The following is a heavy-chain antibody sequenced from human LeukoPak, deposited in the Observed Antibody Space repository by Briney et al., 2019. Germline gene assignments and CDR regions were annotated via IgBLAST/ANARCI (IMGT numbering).Heavy chain of an antibody. Sequence: GGSLRLSCAASGFTFSSYEMNWVRQAPGKGLEWVSYISSSDGTIYYADSVKGRFTISRDNAKNSLYLQMNSMRAGDTAVYYCARAYYYDSSGYYYYWGQGTLVTVSS. CDR2: ISSSDGTI. CDR1: GFTFSSYE. CDR3: ARAYYYDSSGYYYY. V-gene: IGHV3-48*03. D-gene: IGHD3-22*01. J-gene: IGHJ4*02.